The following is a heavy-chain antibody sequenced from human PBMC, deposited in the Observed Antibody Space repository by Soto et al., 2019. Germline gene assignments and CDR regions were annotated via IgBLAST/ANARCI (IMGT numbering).Heavy chain of an antibody. CDR3: ARDRLYSSGWYTYYYYGMDV. CDR2: ISAYKGNT. CDR1: GYTFTSYG. D-gene: IGHD6-19*01. J-gene: IGHJ6*02. V-gene: IGHV1-18*01. Sequence: QVQLVQSGAEVKKPGASVKVSCKASGYTFTSYGISWVQQAPGQGLEWMGWISAYKGNTNYAEKLQGRVTMTTDTSTSTAYMELRSLRSDDTAVYYCARDRLYSSGWYTYYYYGMDVWGQGTTVTVSS.